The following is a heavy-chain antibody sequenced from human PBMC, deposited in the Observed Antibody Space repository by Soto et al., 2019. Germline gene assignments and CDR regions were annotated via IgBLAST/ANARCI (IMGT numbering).Heavy chain of an antibody. D-gene: IGHD2-21*01. CDR3: ARLLSPWWFDP. Sequence: ASVKVSCKASGYTFTRYGISWVRQAPGQGLEWMGWISAYNGNTNYAQKLQGRVTMTTDTSASTAYMELRSLRSDDTAVYYCARLLSPWWFDPWGQVTLVTVSS. CDR1: GYTFTRYG. J-gene: IGHJ5*02. V-gene: IGHV1-18*04. CDR2: ISAYNGNT.